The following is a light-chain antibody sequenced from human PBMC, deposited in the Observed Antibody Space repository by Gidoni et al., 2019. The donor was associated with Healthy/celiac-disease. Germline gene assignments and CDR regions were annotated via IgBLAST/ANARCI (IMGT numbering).Light chain of an antibody. J-gene: IGKJ4*01. Sequence: DMVLTQPPGTLSLSPAGSATLSCRASQSVSSRYLAWYHQKPGQAPMLLIYCASCSATGIPARFSGSGSGTAFTLTISRLEPADFAVYYCQQYGSSPLTFGGGTKVEIK. CDR1: QSVSSRY. CDR3: QQYGSSPLT. CDR2: CAS. V-gene: IGKV3-20*01.